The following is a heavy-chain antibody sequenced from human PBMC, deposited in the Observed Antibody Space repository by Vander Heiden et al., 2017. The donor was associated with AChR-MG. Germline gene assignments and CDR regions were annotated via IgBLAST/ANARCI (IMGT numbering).Heavy chain of an antibody. V-gene: IGHV3-23*01. Sequence: EVQPLESGGGLVQPGGSLRLSCAASGFTFSSYAMSWVRQARGKGGEWVSAIGGSGGSTYYADSVKGRFTISRDNSKNTLYLQMNSLRAEDTAVYYCAKDRSGWELPYDWFDPWGQGTLVTVSS. CDR1: GFTFSSYA. D-gene: IGHD1-26*01. J-gene: IGHJ5*02. CDR3: AKDRSGWELPYDWFDP. CDR2: IGGSGGST.